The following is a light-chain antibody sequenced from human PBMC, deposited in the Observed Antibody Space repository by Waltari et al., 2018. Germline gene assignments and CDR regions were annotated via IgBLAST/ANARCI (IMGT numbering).Light chain of an antibody. Sequence: EIVLTQSPATLSLSPGERANLSCRASQSVRTYLAWYQHRPGQAPRLLIYDASNRATGVPARFSGSGSGTDFTLTISGLQPEDFAVYYCQERSNWPGGAFGGGTKVEIK. CDR2: DAS. CDR1: QSVRTY. CDR3: QERSNWPGGA. J-gene: IGKJ4*01. V-gene: IGKV3-11*01.